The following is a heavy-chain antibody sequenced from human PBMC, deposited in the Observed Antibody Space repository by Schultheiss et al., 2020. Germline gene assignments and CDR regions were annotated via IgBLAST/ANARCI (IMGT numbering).Heavy chain of an antibody. J-gene: IGHJ4*02. D-gene: IGHD6-19*01. CDR1: GGSISSGGYY. CDR2: IYYSGST. V-gene: IGHV4-31*03. Sequence: SETLSLTCTVSGGSISSGGYYWSWIRQHPGKGLEWIGYIYYSGSTYYNPSLKSRVTISVDTSKNQFSLKLSSVTAADTAVYYCVRHRAVAGTHYWGQGTLVTVS. CDR3: VRHRAVAGTHY.